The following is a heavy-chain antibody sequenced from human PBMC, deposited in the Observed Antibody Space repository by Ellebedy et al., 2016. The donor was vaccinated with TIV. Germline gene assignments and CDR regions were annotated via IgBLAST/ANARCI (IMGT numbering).Heavy chain of an antibody. CDR2: VYHSGNT. Sequence: MPSETLSLTCAISGGSISNTNWWTWVRQPPGKGLEWIGEVYHSGNTNYNPSLKSRVTISVDKSKNQFSLKLSSVTAADTAVYYCARDLGYYDNNSYLRRRWLDYWGQGTLVTVSS. CDR3: ARDLGYYDNNSYLRRRWLDY. D-gene: IGHD3-22*01. J-gene: IGHJ4*02. CDR1: GGSISNTNW. V-gene: IGHV4-4*02.